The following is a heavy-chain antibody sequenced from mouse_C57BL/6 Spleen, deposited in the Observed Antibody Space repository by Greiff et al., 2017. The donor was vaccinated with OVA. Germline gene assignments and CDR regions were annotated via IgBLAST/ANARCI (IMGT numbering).Heavy chain of an antibody. CDR2: ISYDGSN. J-gene: IGHJ2*01. D-gene: IGHD1-1*01. CDR3: ARDSNYFDY. V-gene: IGHV3-6*01. CDR1: GYSITSGYY. Sequence: EVKLLESGPGLVKPSQSLSLTCSVTGYSITSGYYWNWIRQFPGNKLEWMGYISYDGSNKYNPSLKNRISITRDTSKNQFFLKLNSVTTEDTATYYCARDSNYFDYWGQGTTLTVSS.